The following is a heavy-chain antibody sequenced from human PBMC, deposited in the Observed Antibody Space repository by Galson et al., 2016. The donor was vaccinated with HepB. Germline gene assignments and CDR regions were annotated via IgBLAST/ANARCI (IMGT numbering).Heavy chain of an antibody. CDR3: ARDREVGVQMHFDY. J-gene: IGHJ4*02. V-gene: IGHV1-46*01. CDR2: IYPSGGTT. Sequence: SVKVSCKASGYTFTSYYMHWVRQAPGQGLEWMGIIYPSGGTTTYAQKFQGRVTMTRDTSTSTVYMELSSLRSEDTAVYYCARDREVGVQMHFDYWGQGTLVTVSS. D-gene: IGHD1-26*01. CDR1: GYTFTSYY.